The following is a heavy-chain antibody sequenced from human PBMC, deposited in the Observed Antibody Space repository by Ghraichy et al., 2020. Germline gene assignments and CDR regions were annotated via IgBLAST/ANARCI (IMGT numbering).Heavy chain of an antibody. CDR1: VSSNH. V-gene: IGHV3-53*01. CDR2: LYSGGNT. Sequence: VSSNHMGWVRPAPGKGLEWVSVLYSGGNTYYADSVKGRFTISRDNSKNTVYLQMNSLRAEDTAVYYCARFSGYGDYWGQGTLVTASS. D-gene: IGHD3-22*01. CDR3: ARFSGYGDY. J-gene: IGHJ4*02.